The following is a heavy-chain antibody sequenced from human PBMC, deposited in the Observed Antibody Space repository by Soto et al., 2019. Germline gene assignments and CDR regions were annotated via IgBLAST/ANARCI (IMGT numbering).Heavy chain of an antibody. CDR2: VFHTGTT. CDR3: ARSAGWYAVHS. Sequence: QVQLQESGPGLVKPSGTLSLTCAVTGDSVSSPYYWCWVRQPPGKGLEWIGEVFHTGTTSYNPSLRXXVTIPMDKSNNQFSLDLTSVTAADSAVYYCARSAGWYAVHSWGPGTLVIVSS. D-gene: IGHD6-19*01. J-gene: IGHJ4*02. V-gene: IGHV4-4*02. CDR1: GDSVSSPYY.